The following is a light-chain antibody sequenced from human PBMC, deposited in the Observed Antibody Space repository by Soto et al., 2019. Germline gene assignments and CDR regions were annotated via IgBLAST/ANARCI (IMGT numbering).Light chain of an antibody. CDR1: SGHSNYA. CDR3: QTWGTGIQV. V-gene: IGLV4-69*01. CDR2: VNSDGSH. J-gene: IGLJ3*02. Sequence: QSVLTQSPSASASLGASVKLTCTLSSGHSNYAIAWHQQQPEKVPRYLMKVNSDGSHSKGDGIPDRFSGSSSGAERYLTISSLQSEDEADYDCQTWGTGIQVFGGGTKLTVL.